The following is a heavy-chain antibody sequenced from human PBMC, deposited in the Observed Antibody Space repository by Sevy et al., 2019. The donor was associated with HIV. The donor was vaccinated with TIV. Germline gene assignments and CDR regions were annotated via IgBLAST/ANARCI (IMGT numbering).Heavy chain of an antibody. Sequence: GGSLRLSCAVSGFTVSSNFMSWVRQAPGKGLEWVSVIWLGGTTYYADSVKGRFTISRDNSKNTVYLHMNRLRAEDTAVYYCARGKHVSDYYGSFDYWGQGTLVTVSS. J-gene: IGHJ4*02. CDR3: ARGKHVSDYYGSFDY. D-gene: IGHD3-3*01. CDR1: GFTVSSNF. V-gene: IGHV3-53*01. CDR2: IWLGGTT.